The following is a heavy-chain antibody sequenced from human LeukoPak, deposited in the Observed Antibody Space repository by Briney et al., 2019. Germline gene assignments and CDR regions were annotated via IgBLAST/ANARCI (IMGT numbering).Heavy chain of an antibody. D-gene: IGHD4-11*01. V-gene: IGHV4-34*01. Sequence: SETLSLTCAVYGASFSGYYWSWIRQPPGKGLECIGEINDGGTTNYNPSLKSRVSISIDRFKNHFYLILTSVTAADTATYYCARSFYSNYDKWFDPWGQGTLVSVSS. CDR3: ARSFYSNYDKWFDP. CDR2: INDGGTT. J-gene: IGHJ5*02. CDR1: GASFSGYY.